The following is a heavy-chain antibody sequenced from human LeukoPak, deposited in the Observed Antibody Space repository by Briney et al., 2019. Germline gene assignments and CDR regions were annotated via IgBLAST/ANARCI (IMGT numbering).Heavy chain of an antibody. Sequence: ASVKVSCKASGYTFTSYGISWVRQAPGQGLEWMGWISAYIGNTNYAQKLQGRVTMTTDTSTSTAYMELRSLRSDDTAVYYCASVLRSGYYYGMDVWGQGTTVTVSS. CDR1: GYTFTSYG. J-gene: IGHJ6*02. D-gene: IGHD3-3*01. CDR3: ASVLRSGYYYGMDV. CDR2: ISAYIGNT. V-gene: IGHV1-18*01.